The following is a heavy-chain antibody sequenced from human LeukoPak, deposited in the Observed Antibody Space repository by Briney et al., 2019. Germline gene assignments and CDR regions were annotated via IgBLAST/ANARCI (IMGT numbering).Heavy chain of an antibody. V-gene: IGHV1-69*04. CDR1: GGTFSSYA. J-gene: IGHJ4*02. D-gene: IGHD3-9*01. CDR2: IIPILGIA. Sequence: ASVKVSCKASGGTFSSYAISWVRQAPGQGFEWMGRIIPILGIANYAQKFQGRVTITADKSTSTAYMELSSLRSEDTAVYYCARDLAHYDILTGSGEDFDYWGQGTLVTVSS. CDR3: ARDLAHYDILTGSGEDFDY.